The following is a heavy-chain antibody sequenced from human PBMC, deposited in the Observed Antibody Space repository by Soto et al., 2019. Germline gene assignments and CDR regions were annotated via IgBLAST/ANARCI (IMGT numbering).Heavy chain of an antibody. Sequence: QVQLVQSGAEVKKPGSSVKVSCKASGGTFSSYAISWVRQAPGQGLEWMGGIIPIFGTANYAQKFQGRVTITADETTSPAFKELSSLKSEDTALYYWAGGYSSCWLRLLDYYYYGMDVWGQGTTVTVSS. CDR3: AGGYSSCWLRLLDYYYYGMDV. CDR2: IIPIFGTA. CDR1: GGTFSSYA. J-gene: IGHJ6*02. V-gene: IGHV1-69*01. D-gene: IGHD6-19*01.